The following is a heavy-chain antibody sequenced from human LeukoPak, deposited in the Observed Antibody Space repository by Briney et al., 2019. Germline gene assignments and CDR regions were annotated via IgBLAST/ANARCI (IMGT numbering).Heavy chain of an antibody. CDR2: ISYDGSNK. Sequence: PGGSLRLSCAASGFTFSSYAMHWVRQAPGKGLEWVAVISYDGSNKYYADSVKGRFTISRDNSKNTLYLQMNSLRAEDTAVYYCAREGCSGGSCYTDYWGQGTLVTVSS. J-gene: IGHJ4*02. D-gene: IGHD2-15*01. V-gene: IGHV3-30-3*01. CDR3: AREGCSGGSCYTDY. CDR1: GFTFSSYA.